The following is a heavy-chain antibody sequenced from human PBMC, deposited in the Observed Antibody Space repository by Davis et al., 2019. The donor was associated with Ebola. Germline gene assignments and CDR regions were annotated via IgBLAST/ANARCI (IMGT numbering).Heavy chain of an antibody. Sequence: PGGSLRLSCAVSGFTVSSSYMSWVRQAPGKGLEWVSTFGGSDGGTNYADSVKGRFTISRDNSKNTVSLLMSSLRAEDTAVYYCARALTGNKPYFDYWGQGTLVTVSS. CDR3: ARALTGNKPYFDY. D-gene: IGHD7-27*01. CDR1: GFTVSSSY. V-gene: IGHV3-23*01. J-gene: IGHJ4*02. CDR2: FGGSDGGT.